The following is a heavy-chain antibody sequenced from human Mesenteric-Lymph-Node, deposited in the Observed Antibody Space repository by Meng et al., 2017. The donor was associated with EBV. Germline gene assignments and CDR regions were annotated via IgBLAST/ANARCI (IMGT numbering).Heavy chain of an antibody. D-gene: IGHD1-26*01. CDR2: INTYGSRT. J-gene: IGHJ4*02. Sequence: VQSVGPGGGFVSLGGSFGCSCAAFGFTFSSYWMHWVRQAPGKGLVWVSHINTYGSRTDYADSVKGRFTISRDNAKNTLSLQMNSLRAEDTAVYYCTSDLGGATDFWGQGTLVTVSS. CDR1: GFTFSSYW. V-gene: IGHV3-74*01. CDR3: TSDLGGATDF.